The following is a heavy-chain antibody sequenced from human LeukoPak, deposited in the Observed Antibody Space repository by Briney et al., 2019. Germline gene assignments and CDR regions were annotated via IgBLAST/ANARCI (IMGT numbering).Heavy chain of an antibody. CDR3: ARYGSWAATNYYMDV. D-gene: IGHD4-17*01. CDR1: GFTFSSYW. V-gene: IGHV3-7*01. CDR2: IKQDGSEK. J-gene: IGHJ6*03. Sequence: PGGSLRLSCAASGFTFSSYWMSWVRQAPGKGLEWVANIKQDGSEKYYVDSVKGRFTISRDNAKNSLYLQMNSLRAEDTAVYYCARYGSWAATNYYMDVWGKGTTVTISS.